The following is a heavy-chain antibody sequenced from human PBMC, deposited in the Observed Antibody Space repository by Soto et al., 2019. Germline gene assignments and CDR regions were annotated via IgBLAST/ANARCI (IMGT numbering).Heavy chain of an antibody. D-gene: IGHD2-15*01. CDR1: GFTFSNAW. J-gene: IGHJ5*02. Sequence: EVQLVESGGGLVKPGGSLRLSCAASGFTFSNAWMNWVRQAPGKGLEWVGRITSNADGGTTDYDAPVKGRFTISRDDSKNVLYLQMNSLKTEETAVYYCTTSVMVLAVIRAGWFAPWGQGTLVTVSS. CDR2: ITSNADGGTT. V-gene: IGHV3-15*07. CDR3: TTSVMVLAVIRAGWFAP.